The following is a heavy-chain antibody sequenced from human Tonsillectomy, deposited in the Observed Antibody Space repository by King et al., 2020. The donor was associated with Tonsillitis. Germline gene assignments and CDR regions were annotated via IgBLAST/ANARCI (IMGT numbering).Heavy chain of an antibody. Sequence: VQLVESGGGLVQPRGSLRLSCAASGFTLSDHYMDWVRQAPGKGLEWVGRIRNKANSYTTEYAASVKGRFTISTDDSKNSLYLQMNSLKPEDTAVYYCARGKASCSGGSCYSWRIWDYWGQGTLVTVSS. CDR3: ARGKASCSGGSCYSWRIWDY. J-gene: IGHJ4*02. D-gene: IGHD2-15*01. CDR2: IRNKANSYTT. V-gene: IGHV3-72*01. CDR1: GFTLSDHY.